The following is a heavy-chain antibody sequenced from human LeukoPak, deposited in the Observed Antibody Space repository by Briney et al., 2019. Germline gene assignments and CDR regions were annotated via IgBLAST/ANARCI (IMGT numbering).Heavy chain of an antibody. CDR3: ARDANYGGNSFDY. CDR2: ISSSGSYI. V-gene: IGHV3-21*01. Sequence: PGGSLRLSCAASGFTFSNYNMNWVRQAPGKGLEWVSSISSSGSYIYYADSVKGRFTISRDNAKNSLYLQMNSLRAEDTAVYYCARDANYGGNSFDYWGQGTLVTVSS. CDR1: GFTFSNYN. J-gene: IGHJ4*02. D-gene: IGHD4-23*01.